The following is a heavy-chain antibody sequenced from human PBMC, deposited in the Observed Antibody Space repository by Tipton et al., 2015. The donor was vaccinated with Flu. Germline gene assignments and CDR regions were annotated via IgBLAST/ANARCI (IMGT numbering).Heavy chain of an antibody. CDR3: ARTAKIWLAVAGIQVWFDP. D-gene: IGHD6-19*01. V-gene: IGHV1-18*01. J-gene: IGHJ5*02. CDR2: ISPYNGKI. CDR1: GYTFNSYG. Sequence: QSGAEVKKAGASVKVSCKASGYTFNSYGISWVRQAPGQGLEWMGWISPYNGKIKYAKKFQGRVTMTTDTSTSTAYMELRSLRSDDTALYYCARTAKIWLAVAGIQVWFDPWGQGTLVTVSS.